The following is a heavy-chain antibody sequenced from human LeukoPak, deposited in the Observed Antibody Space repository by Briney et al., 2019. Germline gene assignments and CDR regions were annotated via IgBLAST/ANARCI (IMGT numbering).Heavy chain of an antibody. D-gene: IGHD3-22*01. Sequence: RRASVKVSCKASGYTFASYYIHWVRQAPGQGLEWMGIINPGGDRTSYSQRFQGRVIMTRDTSTSTVYMELSSLRSEDTAVYYCARDLVSGISGWSRSGDDYDTSGYEFFDYWGQGTLVTVSS. CDR3: ARDLVSGISGWSRSGDDYDTSGYEFFDY. V-gene: IGHV1-46*01. CDR1: GYTFASYY. J-gene: IGHJ4*02. CDR2: INPGGDRT.